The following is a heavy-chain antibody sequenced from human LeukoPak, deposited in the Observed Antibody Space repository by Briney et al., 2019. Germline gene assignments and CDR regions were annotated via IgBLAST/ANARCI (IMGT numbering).Heavy chain of an antibody. D-gene: IGHD3-22*01. CDR1: GYSFTSYW. V-gene: IGHV5-51*01. J-gene: IGHJ4*02. CDR2: IYPGDSDT. CDR3: ARFYSQYYDSSGYYFDY. Sequence: GESPKISCKGSGYSFTSYWIGWVRQMPGKGLEWMGIIYPGDSDTRYSPSFQGQVTISADKSISTAYLQWSSLKASDTAMYYCARFYSQYYDSSGYYFDYWGQGTLVTVSS.